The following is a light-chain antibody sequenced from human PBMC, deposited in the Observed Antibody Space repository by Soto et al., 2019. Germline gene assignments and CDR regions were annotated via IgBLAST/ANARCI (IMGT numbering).Light chain of an antibody. V-gene: IGKV1-5*03. CDR2: KAS. Sequence: IQMTQSPSTLSGSVGDRVTITCRASQTISSWLAWYQQKPGKAPNLLIHKASHLESGVPSRFSGSGSGTEFTLTISSLQPEDFATYYCLQQNNYPRTFGQRTKVDIK. CDR3: LQQNNYPRT. CDR1: QTISSW. J-gene: IGKJ2*01.